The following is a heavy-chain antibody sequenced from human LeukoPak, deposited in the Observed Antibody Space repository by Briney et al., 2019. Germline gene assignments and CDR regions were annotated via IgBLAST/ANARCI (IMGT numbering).Heavy chain of an antibody. CDR3: SKAPAGLYSSNWYQFDY. J-gene: IGHJ4*02. V-gene: IGHV3-30*18. CDR2: ISKDGNNE. D-gene: IGHD6-13*01. CDR1: GFTFSNYG. Sequence: GGSLRLSCAASGFTFSNYGMHWVRQAPGKGLEWVAVISKDGNNEYYEDSVKCRFTISRGNSKNTVYLQMNSLRPEDTAIYYCSKAPAGLYSSNWYQFDYWGQGTLVTVSS.